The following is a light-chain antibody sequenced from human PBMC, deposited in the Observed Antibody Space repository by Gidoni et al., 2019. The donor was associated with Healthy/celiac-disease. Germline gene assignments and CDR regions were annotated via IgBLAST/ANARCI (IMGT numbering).Light chain of an antibody. CDR2: QDS. V-gene: IGLV3-1*01. J-gene: IGLJ2*01. CDR1: KLGDKY. CDR3: QAWDSSTAVV. Sequence: SYELTQPPSVSVSPGQTASITGAGDKLGDKYACWYQQKPGQSPVLVIYQDSKRPSGIPERFSGSNSGNTATLTLSGTQAMDEADYYCQAWDSSTAVVFGGGTKLTVL.